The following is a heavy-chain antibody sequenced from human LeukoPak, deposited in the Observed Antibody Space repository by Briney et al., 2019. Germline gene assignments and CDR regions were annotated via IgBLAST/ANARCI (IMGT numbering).Heavy chain of an antibody. D-gene: IGHD1-26*01. CDR1: GFTFSSYA. V-gene: IGHV3-21*01. J-gene: IGHJ3*02. CDR3: ARAVRWDDAFDI. Sequence: GGSLRLSCAASGFTFSSYAMSWVRQAPGKGLEWVSSISSSSSYIYYADSVKGRFTISRDNAKNSLYLQMNSLRAEDTAVYYCARAVRWDDAFDIWGQGTMVTVSS. CDR2: ISSSSSYI.